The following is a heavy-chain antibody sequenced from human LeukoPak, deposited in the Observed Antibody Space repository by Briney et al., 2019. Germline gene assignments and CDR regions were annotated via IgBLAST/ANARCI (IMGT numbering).Heavy chain of an antibody. V-gene: IGHV3-48*01. J-gene: IGHJ6*03. Sequence: GGSLRLSCAASGFTFSSYSMNWVRQAPGKGLEWVSYISSSSSPIYYADSVKGRFTVSRDNAKNSLYLQMNSLRAEDTAVYYCARVIVFRGYMDVWGKGTTVTVSS. CDR3: ARVIVFRGYMDV. CDR1: GFTFSSYS. D-gene: IGHD1-26*01. CDR2: ISSSSSPI.